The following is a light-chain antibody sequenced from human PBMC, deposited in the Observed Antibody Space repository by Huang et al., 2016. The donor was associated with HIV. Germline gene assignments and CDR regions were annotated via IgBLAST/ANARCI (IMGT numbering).Light chain of an antibody. CDR3: QQSYSTLIT. CDR2: SAP. Sequence: IQMTQSPSSLSASVGDRVTITCRAGQSIDGYLNWYQQKSGKAPKLRISSAPTLHTGVPPRFRGSGSGTDYTLIINNVQPDDFATYFCQQSYSTLITFGQGSRL. J-gene: IGKJ5*01. CDR1: QSIDGY. V-gene: IGKV1-39*01.